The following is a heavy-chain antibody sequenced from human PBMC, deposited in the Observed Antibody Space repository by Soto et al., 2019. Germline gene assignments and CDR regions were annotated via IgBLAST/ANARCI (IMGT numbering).Heavy chain of an antibody. Sequence: LSLTCAVSGGSFGDYYWSWIRQLPGKGLECIGEISQSGSTNYNPTLKSRVTISVDTSNNQFSLNLNSVTAADTAVYYCARGLRASFGVRLSYYYYGMDVWGQGTTVTVSS. CDR1: GGSFGDYY. CDR3: ARGLRASFGVRLSYYYYGMDV. V-gene: IGHV4-34*01. D-gene: IGHD3-10*01. J-gene: IGHJ6*01. CDR2: ISQSGST.